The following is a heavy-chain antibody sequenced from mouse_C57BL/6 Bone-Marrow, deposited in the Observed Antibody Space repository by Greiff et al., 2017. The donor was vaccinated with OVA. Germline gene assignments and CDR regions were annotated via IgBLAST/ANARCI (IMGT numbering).Heavy chain of an antibody. Sequence: GQGVESGGGLVQPGGSLKLSCAASGFTFSDYYMYWVRQTPEKRLEWVAYISNGGGSTYYPDTVKGRFTISRDNAKNTLYLQMSRLKSEDTAMYYCARHGTTVVAMLYWYFDVWGTGTTVTVSS. J-gene: IGHJ1*03. V-gene: IGHV5-12*01. CDR1: GFTFSDYY. CDR2: ISNGGGST. D-gene: IGHD1-1*01. CDR3: ARHGTTVVAMLYWYFDV.